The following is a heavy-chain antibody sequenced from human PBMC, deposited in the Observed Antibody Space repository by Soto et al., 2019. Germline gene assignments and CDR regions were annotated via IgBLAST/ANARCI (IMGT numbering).Heavy chain of an antibody. D-gene: IGHD7-27*01. CDR1: GLAVRSYA. Sequence: GGSLRLSGADSGLAVRSYAMSWVRQAPGKGLEWVSGISGSGETTLYADSVKGGFTISRDNSNNTLYLRMSSLRAEDTDVYHCVNSGPRRISWVDVWGQGARVTVSS. J-gene: IGHJ4*02. V-gene: IGHV3-23*01. CDR2: ISGSGETT. CDR3: VNSGPRRISWVDV.